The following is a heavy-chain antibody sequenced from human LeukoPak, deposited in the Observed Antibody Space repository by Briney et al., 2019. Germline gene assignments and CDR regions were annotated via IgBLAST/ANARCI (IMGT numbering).Heavy chain of an antibody. CDR2: IRSKAYGGTT. Sequence: QPGRSLRLSCTASGFTFGDYAMSWFRQAPGKGLEWVGFIRSKAYGGTTEYAASVKGRFTISRDDSKSIAYLQMNSLKTEDTAVYYCTRDPIAAAGAYYYYYYMDVWGKGTTVTVSS. J-gene: IGHJ6*03. D-gene: IGHD6-13*01. CDR3: TRDPIAAAGAYYYYYYMDV. CDR1: GFTFGDYA. V-gene: IGHV3-49*03.